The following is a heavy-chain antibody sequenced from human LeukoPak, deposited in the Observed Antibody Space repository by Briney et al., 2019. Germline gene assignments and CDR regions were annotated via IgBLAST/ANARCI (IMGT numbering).Heavy chain of an antibody. CDR1: GDSASSNSAA. CDR2: TYYRSKWYN. CDR3: AREGTSAWYSWFDP. Sequence: SQTLSLTCAIAGDSASSNSAAWNWIRQSPSSGLEWLGRTYYRSKWYNDYAESVKSRIIINPDTSKNQFSLHLNSVTPEDTADCAREGTSAWYSWFDPWGQGTPVTVSS. D-gene: IGHD6-19*01. J-gene: IGHJ5*02. V-gene: IGHV6-1*01.